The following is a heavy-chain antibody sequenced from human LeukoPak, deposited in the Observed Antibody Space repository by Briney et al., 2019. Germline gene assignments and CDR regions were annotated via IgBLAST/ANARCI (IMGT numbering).Heavy chain of an antibody. CDR3: ARWDAYCTGGSCYFGGFAFDI. J-gene: IGHJ3*02. CDR1: GFTFSSYW. Sequence: GGSLRLSCVASGFTFSSYWMSWVRQAPGKGLEWVASIKQDGGQNHYLDSVKGRFTISRDNAKSSLFLQLNSLSAEDKAMYYCARWDAYCTGGSCYFGGFAFDIWGQGTVVTVSS. CDR2: IKQDGGQN. V-gene: IGHV3-7*01. D-gene: IGHD2-15*01.